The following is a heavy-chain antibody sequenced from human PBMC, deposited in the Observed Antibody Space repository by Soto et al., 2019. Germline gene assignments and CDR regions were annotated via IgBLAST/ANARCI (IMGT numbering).Heavy chain of an antibody. V-gene: IGHV4-59*01. J-gene: IGHJ5*02. CDR3: AREGYYYDSSGYYEDWFDP. D-gene: IGHD3-22*01. CDR2: IYYSGST. CDR1: GGSISSYY. Sequence: SETLSLTCTVSGGSISSYYWSWIRQPPWKGLEWIGYIYYSGSTNYNPSLKSRVTISVDTSKNQFSLKLSSVTAADTAVYYCAREGYYYDSSGYYEDWFDPWGQGTLVTVSS.